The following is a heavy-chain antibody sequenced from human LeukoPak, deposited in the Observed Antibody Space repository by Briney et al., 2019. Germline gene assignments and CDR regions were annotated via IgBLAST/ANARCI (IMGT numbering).Heavy chain of an antibody. V-gene: IGHV4-31*03. CDR3: AGDVDTAMVY. CDR1: GGSISSGGYY. CDR2: IYYSGST. Sequence: PSETLSLTCTVSGGSISSGGYYWSWIRQHPAKGLEWIGYIYYSGSTYYNPSLKSRVTISVDTSKNQFSLKLSSVTAADTAVYYCAGDVDTAMVYWGQGTLVTVSS. J-gene: IGHJ4*02. D-gene: IGHD5-18*01.